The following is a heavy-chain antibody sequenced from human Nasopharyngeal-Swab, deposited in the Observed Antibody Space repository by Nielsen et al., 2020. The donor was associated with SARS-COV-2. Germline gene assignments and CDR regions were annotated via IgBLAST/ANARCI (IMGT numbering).Heavy chain of an antibody. J-gene: IGHJ4*02. V-gene: IGHV1-69*01. CDR3: ARVGYYGSGIRYYFDY. CDR2: IIPIFGTA. CDR1: GGTFSSYA. Sequence: KVSCKASGGTFSSYAISWVRQAPGQGLEWMGGIIPIFGTANYAQKFQGRVTITADESTSTAYMELSSLRSEDTAVYYCARVGYYGSGIRYYFDYWGQGTLVTVSS. D-gene: IGHD3-10*01.